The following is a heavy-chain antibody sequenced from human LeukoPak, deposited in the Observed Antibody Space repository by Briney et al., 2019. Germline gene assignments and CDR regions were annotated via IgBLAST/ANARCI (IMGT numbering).Heavy chain of an antibody. Sequence: PSETLSLTCTVSGGSISSYYWSWIRQPPGKGLEWMACISYSGSTKYNPSLKRRVTISVDTSKNQLSLKLSSVTAADTAVYYCAREPGFDSSGYLNWFDPWGQGTLVTVSS. D-gene: IGHD3-22*01. CDR2: ISYSGST. J-gene: IGHJ5*02. CDR1: GGSISSYY. V-gene: IGHV4-59*01. CDR3: AREPGFDSSGYLNWFDP.